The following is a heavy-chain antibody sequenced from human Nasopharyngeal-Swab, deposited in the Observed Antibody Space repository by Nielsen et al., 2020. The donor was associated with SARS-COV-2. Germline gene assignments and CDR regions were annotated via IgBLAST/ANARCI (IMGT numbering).Heavy chain of an antibody. CDR1: GFTFSSYS. J-gene: IGHJ4*02. CDR2: ISSSGSTI. Sequence: GGSLRLSCAASGFTFSSYSMNWIRQAPGKGLEWVSYISSSGSTIYYADSVKGRFTISRDNAKNSLYLQMNSLRAEDTAVYYCARDGGIAVAGTDYWGQGTLVTVSS. CDR3: ARDGGIAVAGTDY. D-gene: IGHD6-19*01. V-gene: IGHV3-48*04.